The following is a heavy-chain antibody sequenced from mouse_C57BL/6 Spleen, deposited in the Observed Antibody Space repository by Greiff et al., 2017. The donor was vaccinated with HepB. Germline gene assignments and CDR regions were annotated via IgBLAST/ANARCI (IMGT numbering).Heavy chain of an antibody. V-gene: IGHV3-6*01. CDR3: ARYYGNYVWYFDV. Sequence: VQLQQSGPGLVKPSQSLSLTCSVTGYSITSGYYWNWIRQFPGNKLEWMGYISYDGSNNYNPSLKNRISITRDTSKNQFFLKLNSVTTEDTATYYCARYYGNYVWYFDVWGTGTTVTVSS. CDR1: GYSITSGYY. CDR2: ISYDGSN. D-gene: IGHD2-1*01. J-gene: IGHJ1*03.